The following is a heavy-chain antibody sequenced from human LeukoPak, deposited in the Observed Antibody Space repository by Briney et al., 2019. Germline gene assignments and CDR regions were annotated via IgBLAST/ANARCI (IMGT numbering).Heavy chain of an antibody. V-gene: IGHV3-21*01. J-gene: IGHJ3*02. D-gene: IGHD2-21*02. CDR2: ISSSSSYI. CDR3: ARRCGGDCFDAFDI. CDR1: GFTFSSYS. Sequence: PGGSLRLSCAASGFTFSSYSMNWVRQAPGKGLEWVSSISSSSSYIYYADSVKGRFTISRDNAKNPLYLQMNSLRAEDTAVYYCARRCGGDCFDAFDIWGQGTMVTVSS.